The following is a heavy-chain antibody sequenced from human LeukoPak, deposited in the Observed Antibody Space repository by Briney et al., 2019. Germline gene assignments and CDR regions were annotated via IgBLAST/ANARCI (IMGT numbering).Heavy chain of an antibody. CDR2: IKQDGSEK. V-gene: IGHV3-7*01. J-gene: IGHJ4*02. Sequence: PGGSLRLSCAASGFTFSSYWMSWVRQAPGKGLEWVANIKQDGSEKYYVDSVKGLFTISRDNAKNTLYLQMNSLRAEDTAVYYCARGGDYVWGSYRYFDYWGQGTLVTVSS. CDR3: ARGGDYVWGSYRYFDY. D-gene: IGHD3-16*02. CDR1: GFTFSSYW.